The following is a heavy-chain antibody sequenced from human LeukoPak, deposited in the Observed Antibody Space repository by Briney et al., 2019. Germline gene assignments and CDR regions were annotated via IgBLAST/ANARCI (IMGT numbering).Heavy chain of an antibody. V-gene: IGHV1-2*04. CDR1: GYTFTVYY. CDR2: INPNSGGT. D-gene: IGHD2-2*01. Sequence: ASVNVSYKASGYTFTVYYMHWVRQAPGQGVEWMGWINPNSGGTNYAQKFQGWVTMTRDTSISTAYMELSRLRSDDTAVYYCARSAPTSYCSSTSCYEGWFDPWGQGTLVTVSS. CDR3: ARSAPTSYCSSTSCYEGWFDP. J-gene: IGHJ5*02.